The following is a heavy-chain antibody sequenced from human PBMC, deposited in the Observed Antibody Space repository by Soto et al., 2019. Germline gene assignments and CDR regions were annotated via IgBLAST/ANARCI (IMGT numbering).Heavy chain of an antibody. CDR1: GGSISTYY. D-gene: IGHD3-22*01. Sequence: SETLSLTCTVSGGSISTYYWSWIRQPPGKGLDWIGYIYYSGSTNYNPSLKSRVTISVDTSKNQFSLKLSSVTAADTAVYYCARGGGPLNYYYDSSGYYFYYWGQGTLVTVSS. CDR2: IYYSGST. J-gene: IGHJ4*02. V-gene: IGHV4-59*01. CDR3: ARGGGPLNYYYDSSGYYFYY.